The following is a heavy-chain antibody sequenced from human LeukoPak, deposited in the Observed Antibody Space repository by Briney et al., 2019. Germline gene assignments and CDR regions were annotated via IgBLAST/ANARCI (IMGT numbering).Heavy chain of an antibody. D-gene: IGHD6-6*01. J-gene: IGHJ3*02. Sequence: PGGSLRLSCAASGFTFSSYAMSWVRQAPWKGLEWVSAISGSGGSTYYADSVKGRFTISRDNSKNTLYLQMNSLRAEDTAVYYCAKDGIGAKQLVPAGGDAFDIWGQGTMVTVSS. CDR2: ISGSGGST. CDR1: GFTFSSYA. CDR3: AKDGIGAKQLVPAGGDAFDI. V-gene: IGHV3-23*01.